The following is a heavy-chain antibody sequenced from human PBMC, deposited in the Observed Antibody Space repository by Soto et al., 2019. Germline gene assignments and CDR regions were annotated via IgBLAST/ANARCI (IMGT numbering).Heavy chain of an antibody. V-gene: IGHV3-30-3*01. Sequence: QVHLVESGGGVVQPGRSLRLSCAASGFTLSSYVMHWVRQAPGKGLEWVARISYAGNDNYYADSVKGRFTISRDNSKKTLSLQMTSLRADDTAVYYCARDRQQWLEPAGGALPFWGQGTMVIVSS. CDR3: ARDRQQWLEPAGGALPF. CDR1: GFTLSSYV. J-gene: IGHJ3*01. D-gene: IGHD6-19*01. CDR2: ISYAGNDN.